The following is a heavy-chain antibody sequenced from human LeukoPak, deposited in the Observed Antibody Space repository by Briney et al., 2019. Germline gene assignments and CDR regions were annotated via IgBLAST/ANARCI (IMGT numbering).Heavy chain of an antibody. CDR3: ASGKATAMAQGY. CDR2: IYSGGST. V-gene: IGHV3-53*01. CDR1: GFTVSSNY. D-gene: IGHD5-18*01. Sequence: GGSLRLSCAASGFTVSSNYMSWVRQAPGKGLEWVSVIYSGGSTYYADSVKGRFTISRDNSKNTLCLQMNSLRADDTAVYYCASGKATAMAQGYWGQGTLVTVSS. J-gene: IGHJ4*02.